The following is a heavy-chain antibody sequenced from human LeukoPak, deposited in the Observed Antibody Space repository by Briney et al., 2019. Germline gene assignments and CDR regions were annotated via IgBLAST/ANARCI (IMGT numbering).Heavy chain of an antibody. D-gene: IGHD3-10*01. CDR1: GGSISSSSYY. CDR2: IYYSGST. V-gene: IGHV4-30-4*08. CDR3: ARADYYGSGTGIDY. J-gene: IGHJ4*02. Sequence: SETLSLTCTASGGSISSSSYYWGWIRQPPGKGLEWIGYIYYSGSTYYNPSLKSRVTISVDTSKNQFSLKLSSVTAADTAVYYCARADYYGSGTGIDYWGQGTLVTVSS.